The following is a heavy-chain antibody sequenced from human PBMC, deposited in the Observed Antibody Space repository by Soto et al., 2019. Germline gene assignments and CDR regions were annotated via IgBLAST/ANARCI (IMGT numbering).Heavy chain of an antibody. V-gene: IGHV3-23*01. J-gene: IGHJ4*02. Sequence: GGSLRLSCAASGFTFSSYAMSWVRQAPGKGLEWVSAISGSGGSTYYADSVKGRFTISRDNSKNTLYLQMNSLRAEDTAVYYCARTNSSGFYFDYWGQGTLVTVSS. D-gene: IGHD6-19*01. CDR2: ISGSGGST. CDR3: ARTNSSGFYFDY. CDR1: GFTFSSYA.